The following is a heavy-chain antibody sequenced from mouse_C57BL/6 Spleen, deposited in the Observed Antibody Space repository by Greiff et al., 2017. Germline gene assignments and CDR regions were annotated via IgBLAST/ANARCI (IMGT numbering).Heavy chain of an antibody. CDR3: VREPYYSNLMYFDV. D-gene: IGHD2-5*01. CDR2: IRSKSSNYAT. CDR1: GFTFNTYA. J-gene: IGHJ1*03. V-gene: IGHV10-3*01. Sequence: EVQVVESGGGLVQPKGSLKLSCAASGFTFNTYAMHWVRQAPGKGLEWVARIRSKSSNYATYYADSVKDRFTISRDDSQSMLYLQMNNLKTEDTAMYYCVREPYYSNLMYFDVWGTGTTVTVSS.